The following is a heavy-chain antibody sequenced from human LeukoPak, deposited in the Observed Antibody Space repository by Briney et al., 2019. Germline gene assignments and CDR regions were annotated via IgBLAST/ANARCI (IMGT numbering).Heavy chain of an antibody. Sequence: ASVKVSCKTSGYTFTGYYMHWVRQAPGQGLEWMGWINPNSGGTNYAQKFEGRATMTRDTSISTAYMELSRLRSDDTALYYCARGTALADLLADYWGQGTLVTVSS. D-gene: IGHD6-19*01. CDR1: GYTFTGYY. CDR2: INPNSGGT. J-gene: IGHJ4*02. CDR3: ARGTALADLLADY. V-gene: IGHV1-2*02.